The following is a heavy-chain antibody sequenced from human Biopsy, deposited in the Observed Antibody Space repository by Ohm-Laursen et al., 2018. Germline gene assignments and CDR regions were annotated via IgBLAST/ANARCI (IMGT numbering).Heavy chain of an antibody. CDR2: ISPKSGGT. CDR3: TRGGYYYDSLAYYYWFDP. J-gene: IGHJ5*02. CDR1: GFSFTGYY. D-gene: IGHD3-22*01. Sequence: SVKVSCNASGFSFTGYYIHWVRQAPGQGLEWMGWISPKSGGTNYAQKFQGNITMTKNTSMSTAYMEMSRLRSDDTAVYYCTRGGYYYDSLAYYYWFDPWGQGTLVTVSS. V-gene: IGHV1-2*02.